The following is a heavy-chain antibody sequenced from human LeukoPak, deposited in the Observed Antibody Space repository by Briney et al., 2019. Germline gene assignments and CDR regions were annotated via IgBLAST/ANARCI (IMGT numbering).Heavy chain of an antibody. CDR2: INTNTWKP. CDR3: VRDGD. CDR1: GYSFTDYA. J-gene: IGHJ4*02. V-gene: IGHV7-4-1*02. Sequence: ASVKVSCKASGYSFTDYAMHWVRQAPGQGLEWMGLINTNTWKPTYAQGFTGRFVFSLDTSVSTAYLQISNRKAEDTAFYYCVRDGDWGQGTLVTVSS. D-gene: IGHD3-16*01.